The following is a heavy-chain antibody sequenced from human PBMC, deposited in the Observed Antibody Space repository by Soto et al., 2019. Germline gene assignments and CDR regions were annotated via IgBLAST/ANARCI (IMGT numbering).Heavy chain of an antibody. J-gene: IGHJ4*02. CDR2: AYYRSRWIY. D-gene: IGHD5-12*01. Sequence: SQTLSLTCAISGDSVSNNGATWNWIRQSPSRGLEWLGRAYYRSRWIYDYAMSVKSRISINPDTSKNQVSLQLNSVTPADTAVYYCAKVGDGYNYGYFDYWGQGTLVTVSS. V-gene: IGHV6-1*01. CDR3: AKVGDGYNYGYFDY. CDR1: GDSVSNNGAT.